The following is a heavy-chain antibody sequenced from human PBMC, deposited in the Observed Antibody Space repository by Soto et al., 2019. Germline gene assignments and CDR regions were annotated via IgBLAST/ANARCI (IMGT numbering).Heavy chain of an antibody. J-gene: IGHJ6*02. D-gene: IGHD6-19*01. Sequence: QVQLQESGPGLVKPSGTLSLTCAVSSGSISSSNWWSWVRQPPGKGLEWVAVIWYDGSNKYYADSVKGRFTISRDNSKNTLYLQMNSLRAEDTAVYYCARWPLLYSSGWTTYYYYGMDVWGQGTTVTVSS. CDR1: SGSISSSNW. V-gene: IGHV3-33*08. CDR2: IWYDGSNK. CDR3: ARWPLLYSSGWTTYYYYGMDV.